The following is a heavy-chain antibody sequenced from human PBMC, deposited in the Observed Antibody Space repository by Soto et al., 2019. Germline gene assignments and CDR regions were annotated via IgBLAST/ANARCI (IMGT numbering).Heavy chain of an antibody. J-gene: IGHJ5*02. CDR1: GYTFTSYG. Sequence: QVQLVQSGAEVKKPGASVKVSCTASGYTFTSYGISWVRQAPGQGLEWMGWISAYNGNTNYAQKLQGRVTITTDTSTSTAYMELMSLRDAATAVYYCARDILAAAGTSFILGWAIQPPNWFDPWGQGTLVTVSS. V-gene: IGHV1-18*01. D-gene: IGHD6-13*01. CDR2: ISAYNGNT. CDR3: ARDILAAAGTSFILGWAIQPPNWFDP.